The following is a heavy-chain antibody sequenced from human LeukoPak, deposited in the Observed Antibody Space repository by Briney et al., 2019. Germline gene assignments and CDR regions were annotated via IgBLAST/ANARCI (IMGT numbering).Heavy chain of an antibody. Sequence: GGSLRLSCAASGSTFSSYWMHWVRQAPGKGLVWVSRIKSDGSTTNYADSVKGRFTISRDNAKNTLYLQMNSLRAEDTAVYYSARELPFDYWGQGTLVTVSS. CDR1: GSTFSSYW. CDR2: IKSDGSTT. J-gene: IGHJ4*02. V-gene: IGHV3-74*01. D-gene: IGHD5-18*01. CDR3: ARELPFDY.